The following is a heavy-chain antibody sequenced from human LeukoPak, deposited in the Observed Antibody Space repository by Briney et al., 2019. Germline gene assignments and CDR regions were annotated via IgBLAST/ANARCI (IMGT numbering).Heavy chain of an antibody. CDR3: ARLRDFWSGYTPTLYYFDY. V-gene: IGHV1-69*13. CDR2: IIPIFGTA. Sequence: ASVKVSCKASGGTFSSYAISWVRQAPGQGLEWMGGIIPIFGTANYAQKFQGRVTITADESTSTAYMELSSLRSEDTAVYYCARLRDFWSGYTPTLYYFDYWGQGTLVTVSS. J-gene: IGHJ4*02. D-gene: IGHD3-3*01. CDR1: GGTFSSYA.